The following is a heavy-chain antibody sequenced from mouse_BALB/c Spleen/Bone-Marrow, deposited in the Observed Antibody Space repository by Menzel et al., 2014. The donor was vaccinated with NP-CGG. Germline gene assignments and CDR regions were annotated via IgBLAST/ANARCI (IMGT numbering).Heavy chain of an antibody. J-gene: IGHJ3*01. CDR3: ARSGDSSGYGFAY. V-gene: IGHV1S56*01. D-gene: IGHD3-2*01. Sequence: QVHVKQSGPELVKPGALVKISCKASGYTFTSYDINWVKQRPGQGLAWIGWIYPGDGSTKYNEKFKGKATLTADKSSSTSNMQLSSLTPENSAVYFCARSGDSSGYGFAYWGQGTDVTDSA. CDR2: IYPGDGST. CDR1: GYTFTSYD.